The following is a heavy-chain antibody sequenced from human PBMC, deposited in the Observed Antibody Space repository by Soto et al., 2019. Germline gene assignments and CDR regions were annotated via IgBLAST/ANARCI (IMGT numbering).Heavy chain of an antibody. D-gene: IGHD1-1*01. J-gene: IGHJ6*02. Sequence: QVQLQESGPGLVRPSQTLSLTCTVSGDSISSADYYWSWIRQTPGKGLEWIGHIFYSGTTYYNPSLKSRHTRSVDTSKNHFSLRLTSVTAADTAVYYCARDLWVEPELYYYGMDVWGQGTTVTVSS. V-gene: IGHV4-30-4*01. CDR1: GDSISSADYY. CDR3: ARDLWVEPELYYYGMDV. CDR2: IFYSGTT.